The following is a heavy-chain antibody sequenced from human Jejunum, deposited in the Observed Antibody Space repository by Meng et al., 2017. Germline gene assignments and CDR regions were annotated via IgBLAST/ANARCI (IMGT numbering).Heavy chain of an antibody. V-gene: IGHV3-30*04. CDR1: GFNFTPFV. D-gene: IGHD3-16*01. J-gene: IGHJ4*02. CDR2: ISSDSRVQ. Sequence: GESLKISCAASGFNFTPFVMHWVRQTPGKGLEWVAVISSDSRVQNYGDSVKGRFTISRDNSKTTLYLQMNSLRADDTAVYYCARDLVGGAFDYWGQGTLVTVSS. CDR3: ARDLVGGAFDY.